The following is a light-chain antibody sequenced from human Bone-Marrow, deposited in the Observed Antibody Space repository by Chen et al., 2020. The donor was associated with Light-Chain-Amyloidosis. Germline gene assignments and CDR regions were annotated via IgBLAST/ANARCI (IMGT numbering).Light chain of an antibody. CDR1: NIGPTS. CDR2: DDS. CDR3: QVWDRSSDRPV. V-gene: IGLV3-21*02. Sequence: SYLLTQPSSVSVAPGQTATIPCGGNNIGPTSVHWYQQTPGQAPLLVVYDDSDRPSGIPERLSGSNSGNTATLTISRVEAGDEADYYCQVWDRSSDRPVFGGGTKLTVL. J-gene: IGLJ3*02.